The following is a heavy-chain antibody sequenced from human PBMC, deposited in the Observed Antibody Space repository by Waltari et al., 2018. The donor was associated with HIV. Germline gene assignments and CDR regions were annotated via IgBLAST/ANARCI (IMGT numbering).Heavy chain of an antibody. Sequence: QVQLVQSGSELKKPGASVKVSCKASGYSFTTYAMNWVRQAPGQGLEWMGWINTDTGNPTYAKGFTGRFVFSLDTSVSTAYLQISSLKAEDTAVYYCARTTSVRSVVMFDPWGQGTLVTVSS. J-gene: IGHJ5*02. D-gene: IGHD2-15*01. V-gene: IGHV7-4-1*02. CDR2: INTDTGNP. CDR1: GYSFTTYA. CDR3: ARTTSVRSVVMFDP.